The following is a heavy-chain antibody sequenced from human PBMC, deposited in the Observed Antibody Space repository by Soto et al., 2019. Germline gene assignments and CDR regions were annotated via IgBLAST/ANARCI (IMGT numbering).Heavy chain of an antibody. CDR2: INNDGSNT. CDR1: GFTFSTYW. Sequence: EVQLVESGGGLVQPGGSLRLSCAASGFTFSTYWMHWVRQPPGKGLVWVSRINNDGSNTAYADSVKGRFTISRDNAQSTLYLQMNSLRAEDTAVYYCARGRPYGMDVWGQGTTVTVSS. CDR3: ARGRPYGMDV. J-gene: IGHJ6*02. V-gene: IGHV3-74*01.